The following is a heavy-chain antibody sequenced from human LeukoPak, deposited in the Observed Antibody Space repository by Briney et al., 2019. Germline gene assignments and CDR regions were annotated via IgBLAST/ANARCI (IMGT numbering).Heavy chain of an antibody. CDR3: ARDFRRWLHLDY. Sequence: SETLSLTCTVSGGSISSYYWSWIRQPPGKGLEWIGSIYYSGSTYYNPSLKSRVTISVDTSKNQFSLKLSSVTAADTAVYYCARDFRRWLHLDYWGQGTLVTVSS. CDR1: GGSISSYY. V-gene: IGHV4-59*05. CDR2: IYYSGST. D-gene: IGHD5-24*01. J-gene: IGHJ4*02.